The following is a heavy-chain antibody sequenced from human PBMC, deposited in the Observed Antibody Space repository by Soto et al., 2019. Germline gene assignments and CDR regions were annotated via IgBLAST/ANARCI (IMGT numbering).Heavy chain of an antibody. D-gene: IGHD1-7*01. Sequence: GGSLRPSCEVSGLTFSNFAMSWVRQAPGKGLEWASAIGGSSGTTFYADSVKGRFTISKDYAKNMLYLQMNSLRAEDTAVYYCAKFKGFNWNYVFDYWGQGVPVTVSS. CDR3: AKFKGFNWNYVFDY. CDR1: GLTFSNFA. V-gene: IGHV3-23*01. J-gene: IGHJ4*02. CDR2: IGGSSGTT.